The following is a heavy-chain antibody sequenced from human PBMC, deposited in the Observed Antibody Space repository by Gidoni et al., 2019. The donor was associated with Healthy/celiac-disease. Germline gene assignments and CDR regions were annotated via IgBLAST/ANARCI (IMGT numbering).Heavy chain of an antibody. CDR1: GFTFYDYA. CDR2: ISWNSGSI. CDR3: TATVSAQRSFDY. J-gene: IGHJ4*02. V-gene: IGHV3-9*01. D-gene: IGHD4-17*01. Sequence: EVQLVESGGGFVQLGRSLRLSCAASGFTFYDYALHWVRQAPGKGLEWVSGISWNSGSIGYADSVKGRFTISRDNAKNSLYLQMNSLRAEDTALYYCTATVSAQRSFDYWGQGTLVTVSS.